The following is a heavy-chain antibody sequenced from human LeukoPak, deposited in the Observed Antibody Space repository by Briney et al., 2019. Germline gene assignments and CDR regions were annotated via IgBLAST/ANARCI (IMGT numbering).Heavy chain of an antibody. D-gene: IGHD6-13*01. V-gene: IGHV4-4*02. CDR2: IYHSGST. Sequence: PSETLSLTCAVSGGSIISSSWWSWVRQPPGKGLEWIGEIYHSGSTNYNPSLKSRVTISVDKSKNQFSLKLSSATAADTAVYYCARVLAAAGTQRPYGMDVWGQGTTVTVSS. CDR3: ARVLAAAGTQRPYGMDV. J-gene: IGHJ6*02. CDR1: GGSIISSSW.